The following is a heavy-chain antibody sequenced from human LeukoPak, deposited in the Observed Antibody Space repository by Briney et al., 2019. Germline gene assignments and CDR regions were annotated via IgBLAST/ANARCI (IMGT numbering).Heavy chain of an antibody. V-gene: IGHV3-30*01. Sequence: GSLRLSCAASGFTFSSYALHWVRQAPGKGLEWVAVMSYDGSNKYYADSVKGRFTISRDNSRNTLFLQMNSLRVEDTAVYYCAGDKAAIAINWFDPWGQGTLVTVSS. J-gene: IGHJ5*02. CDR1: GFTFSSYA. CDR3: AGDKAAIAINWFDP. D-gene: IGHD2-2*01. CDR2: MSYDGSNK.